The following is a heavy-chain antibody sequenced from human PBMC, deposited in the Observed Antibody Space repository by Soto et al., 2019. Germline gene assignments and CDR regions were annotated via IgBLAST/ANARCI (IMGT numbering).Heavy chain of an antibody. D-gene: IGHD6-19*01. CDR3: ARRSSGWYFDY. J-gene: IGHJ4*02. CDR1: GFTFSSYA. Sequence: EVQLLESGGGLVQPGGSLRLSCAASGFTFSSYALNWFRQAPGKGLEWVSVISGSGGSTYHADSVKGRFTISRDNSKNTLYLQINSLRAEDTAVYYCARRSSGWYFDYWGQGTLVTVTS. V-gene: IGHV3-23*01. CDR2: ISGSGGST.